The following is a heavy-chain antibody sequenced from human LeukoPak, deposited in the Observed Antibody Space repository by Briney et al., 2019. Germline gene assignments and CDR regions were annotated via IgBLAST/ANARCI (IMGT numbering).Heavy chain of an antibody. CDR1: DGSFGGYH. J-gene: IGHJ5*02. Sequence: SETLPLTCGVYDGSFGGYHWNWIRQPPGKRLEWIGEITYGGTTNYNPSLRSRVTMSVDTSKKQFSLKLTSVTAADTAVYYCVRGRYCSSATCYDWFDPWGPGTHVSVSS. D-gene: IGHD2-2*01. V-gene: IGHV4-34*01. CDR3: VRGRYCSSATCYDWFDP. CDR2: ITYGGTT.